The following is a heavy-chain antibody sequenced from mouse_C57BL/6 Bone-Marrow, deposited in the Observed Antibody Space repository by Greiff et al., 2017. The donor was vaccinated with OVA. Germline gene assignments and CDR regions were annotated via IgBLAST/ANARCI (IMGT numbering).Heavy chain of an antibody. CDR3: ARSHYSNRFAY. Sequence: QVQLKESGAELARPGASVKMSCKASGYTFTSYTMHWVKQRPGQGLEWIGYINPSSGYTKYIQKFKDKATLTADKSSSTAYMQLSSLTSEDSAVYYCARSHYSNRFAYWGQGTLVTVSA. CDR2: INPSSGYT. D-gene: IGHD2-5*01. V-gene: IGHV1-4*01. CDR1: GYTFTSYT. J-gene: IGHJ3*01.